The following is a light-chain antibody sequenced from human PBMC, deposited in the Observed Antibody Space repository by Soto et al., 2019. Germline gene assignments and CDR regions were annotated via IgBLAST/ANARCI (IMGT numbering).Light chain of an antibody. CDR1: SSNIGAGYD. CDR2: GDS. CDR3: QSYDSSLSVV. V-gene: IGLV1-40*01. Sequence: QSVLTQPPSVSGAPGQRVTISCTGSSSNIGAGYDVHWYQQLPGSAPKLLINGDSNRPSGVPDRFSGSKSGTSASLAITGLQAEDEADYYCQSYDSSLSVVFGGGTKVT. J-gene: IGLJ2*01.